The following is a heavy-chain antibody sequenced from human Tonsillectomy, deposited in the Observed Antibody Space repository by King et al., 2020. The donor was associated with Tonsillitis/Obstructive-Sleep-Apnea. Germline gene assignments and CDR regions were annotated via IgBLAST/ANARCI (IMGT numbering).Heavy chain of an antibody. CDR2: IDHTGSN. V-gene: IGHV4-34*01. CDR3: AREITTGAFDI. CDR1: GGSFSGYY. Sequence: VQLQQWGAGLLKPSETLSLTCAVYGGSFSGYYWSWIRQPPGKGLEWIGEIDHTGSNHYNPSLTSRVTISPNTSKTQFSLKLSSVTAADTAVYFCAREITTGAFDIWGQGTMVTVSS. D-gene: IGHD3-3*01. J-gene: IGHJ3*02.